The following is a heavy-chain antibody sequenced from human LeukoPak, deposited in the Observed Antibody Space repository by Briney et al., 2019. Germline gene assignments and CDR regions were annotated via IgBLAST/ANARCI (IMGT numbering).Heavy chain of an antibody. CDR2: ISSSSSYI. Sequence: GGSLRLCCAASGFTFSSYSMNWVRQAPGKGLEWVSSISSSSSYIYYADSVKGRFTISRDNAKNSLYLQMNSLRAEDTAVYYCARDIIAAAGGFDPWGQGTLVTVSS. CDR1: GFTFSSYS. D-gene: IGHD6-13*01. J-gene: IGHJ5*02. V-gene: IGHV3-21*01. CDR3: ARDIIAAAGGFDP.